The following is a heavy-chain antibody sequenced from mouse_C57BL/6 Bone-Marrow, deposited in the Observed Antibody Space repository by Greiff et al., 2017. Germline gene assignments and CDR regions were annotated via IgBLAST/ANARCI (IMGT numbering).Heavy chain of an antibody. D-gene: IGHD1-3*01. Sequence: QVQLKQSGAELARPGASVKLSCKASGYTFTSYGISWVKQRTGQGLEWIGEIYPRSGNPYYNEKLKGKATLTADKSSSTAYMELRSLTSEDSAVYFCARLNPYYFDYWGQGTTRTVSS. CDR1: GYTFTSYG. CDR2: IYPRSGNP. J-gene: IGHJ2*01. CDR3: ARLNPYYFDY. V-gene: IGHV1-81*01.